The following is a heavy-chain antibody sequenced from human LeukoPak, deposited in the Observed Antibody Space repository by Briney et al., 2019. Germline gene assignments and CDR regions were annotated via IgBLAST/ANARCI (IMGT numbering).Heavy chain of an antibody. Sequence: ASVTVSCKASGYTFTGYYMHWVRQAPGQGLEWMGWINPNSGGTNYAQKFQGRVTMTRDTSISTAYMELSRLRSDDTAVYYCARGSGPYYHYYMDVWGKGTTVTVSS. V-gene: IGHV1-2*02. CDR1: GYTFTGYY. J-gene: IGHJ6*03. D-gene: IGHD3-10*01. CDR2: INPNSGGT. CDR3: ARGSGPYYHYYMDV.